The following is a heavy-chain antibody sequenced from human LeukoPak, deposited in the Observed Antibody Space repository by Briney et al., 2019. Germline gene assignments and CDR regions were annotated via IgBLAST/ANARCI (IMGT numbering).Heavy chain of an antibody. CDR3: AKNTGEGNYFDY. Sequence: GESLKISCKCSGYSFTRYWIGWVRQMPGKGREWMGIIYPGDSDTRYSPSFQGQVTISAEKSISTAYLQWSSLKASDTAIYYCAKNTGEGNYFDYWGQGTLVTVSS. J-gene: IGHJ4*02. CDR1: GYSFTRYW. CDR2: IYPGDSDT. V-gene: IGHV5-51*01. D-gene: IGHD3-16*01.